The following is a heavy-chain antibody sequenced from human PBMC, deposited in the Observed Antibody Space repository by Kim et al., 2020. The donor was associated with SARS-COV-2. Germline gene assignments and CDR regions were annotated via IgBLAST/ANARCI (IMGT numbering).Heavy chain of an antibody. Sequence: SETLSLTCTVSGGSISSYYWSWIRQPPGKGLESIVYIYYSGSTNYNPSLKSRVTISVDTSKNQFSLKLSSVTAADTAVYYCARAGCSGGSCPNWFDPWGQGTLVTVSS. CDR1: GGSISSYY. CDR3: ARAGCSGGSCPNWFDP. J-gene: IGHJ5*02. CDR2: IYYSGST. D-gene: IGHD2-15*01. V-gene: IGHV4-59*01.